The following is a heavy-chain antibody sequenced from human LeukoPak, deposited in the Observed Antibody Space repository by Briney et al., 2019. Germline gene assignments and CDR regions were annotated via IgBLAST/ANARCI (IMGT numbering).Heavy chain of an antibody. Sequence: GGSLRLSCAASGFTFSSYRMNWVRQAPGKGLEWVANIKQDGSEKYYVDSVKGRFTISRDNAKNSLFLQMNSLRAEDTAIYYCARDTRTFDYWGQGTLVTVSS. V-gene: IGHV3-7*01. CDR3: ARDTRTFDY. J-gene: IGHJ4*02. CDR1: GFTFSSYR. D-gene: IGHD1-26*01. CDR2: IKQDGSEK.